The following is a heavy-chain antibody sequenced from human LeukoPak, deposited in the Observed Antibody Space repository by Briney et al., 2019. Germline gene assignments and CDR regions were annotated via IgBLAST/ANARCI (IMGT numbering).Heavy chain of an antibody. CDR3: ARIPSGGQQWLALDY. D-gene: IGHD6-19*01. CDR1: GYTFTSYY. J-gene: IGHJ4*02. V-gene: IGHV1-46*01. CDR2: INPSGGST. Sequence: GASVTVSCKASGYTFTSYYMHWVRQAPGQGLEWMGIINPSGGSTSYAQKFQGRVTMTRDTSTSTVYMELSSLRSEDTAVYYCARIPSGGQQWLALDYWGQGTLVTVSS.